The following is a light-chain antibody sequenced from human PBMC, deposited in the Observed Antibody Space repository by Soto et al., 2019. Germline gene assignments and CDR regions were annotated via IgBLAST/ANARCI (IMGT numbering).Light chain of an antibody. CDR3: QQYKSSLFS. V-gene: IGKV1-5*01. J-gene: IGKJ3*01. CDR2: DAS. CDR1: QSIGSW. Sequence: DIQMTQSPSTLSASVGDRVTITCRAGQSIGSWLAWYQQKPGKAPNLLIYDASNLESGVPSRFSGSGSGTEFTLTISSLQPADSATYYCQQYKSSLFSFGPGTKVEIK.